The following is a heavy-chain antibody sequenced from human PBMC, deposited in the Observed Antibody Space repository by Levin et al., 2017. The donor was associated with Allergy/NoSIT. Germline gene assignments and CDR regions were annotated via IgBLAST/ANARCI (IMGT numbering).Heavy chain of an antibody. J-gene: IGHJ5*02. V-gene: IGHV3-64*01. CDR3: ARGRITGPFDP. CDR1: GFTFSSYA. CDR2: ISSNGGST. D-gene: IGHD1-20*01. Sequence: GGSLRLSCAASGFTFSSYAMHWVRQAPGKGLEYVSAISSNGGSTYYANSVKGRFTISRDNSKNTLYLQMGSLRAEDMAVYYCARGRITGPFDPWGQGTLVTVSS.